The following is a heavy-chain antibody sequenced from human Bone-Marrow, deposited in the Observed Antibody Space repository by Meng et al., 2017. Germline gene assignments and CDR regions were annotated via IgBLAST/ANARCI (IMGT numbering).Heavy chain of an antibody. CDR2: IKSNTDGGTT. Sequence: VQLVESGGGLVKPGGSLRLSCAASGFTFSDYYMSWIRQAPGKGLEWVGRIKSNTDGGTTDYAAPVKGRFIISRDDSKDTLYLQMNSLQIEDTGVYYCATPLHAYDNWGQGTLVTFSS. D-gene: IGHD3-9*01. V-gene: IGHV3-15*05. CDR3: ATPLHAYDN. J-gene: IGHJ4*02. CDR1: GFTFSDYY.